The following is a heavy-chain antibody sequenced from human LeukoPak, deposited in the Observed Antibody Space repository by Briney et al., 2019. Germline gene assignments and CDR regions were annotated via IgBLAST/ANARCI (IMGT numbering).Heavy chain of an antibody. D-gene: IGHD3-10*02. CDR2: MNPNSGNT. J-gene: IGHJ5*02. CDR1: GYTFTSYD. Sequence: ASVKVSCKASGYTFTSYDINWVRQATGQGLEWMGWMNPNSGNTGYAQKFQGRVTMTRNTSISTAYMELSSLRSEDTAVYYCARRRMFGALRGNWFDPWGQGTLVTVSS. V-gene: IGHV1-8*01. CDR3: ARRRMFGALRGNWFDP.